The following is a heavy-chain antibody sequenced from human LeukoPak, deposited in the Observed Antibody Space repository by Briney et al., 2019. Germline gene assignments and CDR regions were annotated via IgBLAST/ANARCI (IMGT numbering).Heavy chain of an antibody. D-gene: IGHD6-13*01. V-gene: IGHV3-23*01. Sequence: GGSLRLSCAASGFTFSSYAMSWVRQAPGNGLEWVSAISGSGGSTYYADSVKGRFTISRDNSKNTLYLQMNSLRAEDTAVYYCAKDYGRSWYPYFDYWGQGTLVTVSS. CDR2: ISGSGGST. CDR3: AKDYGRSWYPYFDY. J-gene: IGHJ4*02. CDR1: GFTFSSYA.